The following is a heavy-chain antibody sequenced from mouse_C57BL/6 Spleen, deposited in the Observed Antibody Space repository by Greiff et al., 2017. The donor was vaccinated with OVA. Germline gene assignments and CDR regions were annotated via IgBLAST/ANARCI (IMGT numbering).Heavy chain of an antibody. V-gene: IGHV1-82*01. Sequence: VQGVESGPELVKPGASVKISCKASGYAFSSSWMNWVKQRPGKGLEWIGRIYPGDGDTNYNGKFKGKATLTADKSSSTAYMQLSSLTSEDSAVYFCARRDSSGPMDYWGQGTSVTVSS. D-gene: IGHD3-2*02. CDR2: IYPGDGDT. CDR3: ARRDSSGPMDY. CDR1: GYAFSSSW. J-gene: IGHJ4*01.